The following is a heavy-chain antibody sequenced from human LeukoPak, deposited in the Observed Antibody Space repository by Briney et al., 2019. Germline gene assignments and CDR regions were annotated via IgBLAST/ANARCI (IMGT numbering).Heavy chain of an antibody. J-gene: IGHJ6*04. Sequence: PSETLSLTCTVSGGSISSYYWSWIRQPPGKGLEWIGYIYYSGSTNYNPSLKSRVTISVDTSKNQFSLKLCSVTAADTAVYYCARGLLGYCSGGNCLREIDVWGKGTTVNVSS. CDR3: ARGLLGYCSGGNCLREIDV. D-gene: IGHD2-15*01. CDR1: GGSISSYY. CDR2: IYYSGST. V-gene: IGHV4-59*12.